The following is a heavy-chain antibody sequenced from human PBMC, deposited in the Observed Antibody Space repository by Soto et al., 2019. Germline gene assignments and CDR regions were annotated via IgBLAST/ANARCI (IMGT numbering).Heavy chain of an antibody. Sequence: EVQLLESGGGLEQPGGSLRLSCAASGFIFSSYAMSWVRQAPGKGLEWVSAISGSGDATYYADSFKGRFTISRDISKNTLYVQMHRLRAGDTAVYYCAKYLDTNSPEHYYGLDVWGQGSTVTVCS. J-gene: IGHJ6*02. CDR1: GFIFSSYA. D-gene: IGHD1-1*01. V-gene: IGHV3-23*01. CDR2: ISGSGDAT. CDR3: AKYLDTNSPEHYYGLDV.